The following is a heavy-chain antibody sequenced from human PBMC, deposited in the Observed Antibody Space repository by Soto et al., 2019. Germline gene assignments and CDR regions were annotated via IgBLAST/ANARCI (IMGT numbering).Heavy chain of an antibody. CDR2: IIPIFGTA. CDR1: GGTFSSYA. J-gene: IGHJ6*02. D-gene: IGHD3-10*01. CDR3: ARDDPMVRGVIMEYYYGMDV. Sequence: ASVKVSCKASGGTFSSYAISWVRQAPGQGLEWMGGIIPIFGTANYAQKFQGRVTITADRSTSTAYMELSSLRSEDTAVYYCARDDPMVRGVIMEYYYGMDVWGQGTTVTVSS. V-gene: IGHV1-69*06.